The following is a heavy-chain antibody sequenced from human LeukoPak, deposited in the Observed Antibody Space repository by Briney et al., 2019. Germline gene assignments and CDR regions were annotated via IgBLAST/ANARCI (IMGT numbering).Heavy chain of an antibody. J-gene: IGHJ4*02. CDR3: AKDSYGDYGGLDY. CDR1: GFTFSNYA. D-gene: IGHD4-17*01. V-gene: IGHV3-23*01. CDR2: IINSGGST. Sequence: GGSLRLSCAASGFTFSNYAMNWVRQAPGKGLEWVSTIINSGGSTYYADSVKGRFTISRDSSTNTLYLQMNSLGEEDTAVYCCAKDSYGDYGGLDYWGQGTLVTVSS.